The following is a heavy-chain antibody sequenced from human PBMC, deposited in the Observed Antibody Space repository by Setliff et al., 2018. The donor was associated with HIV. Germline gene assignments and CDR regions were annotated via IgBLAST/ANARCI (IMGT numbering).Heavy chain of an antibody. CDR2: INAGNGNT. CDR1: GYTFSYA. J-gene: IGHJ6*02. CDR3: SSIDCGGDCYAYYYYGMDV. Sequence: ASVKVFCKASGYTFSYAMHWVRQAPGQRLEWMGWINAGNGNTKYSQKFQGRVTITRDTSASTAYMELSSLRSEDTAVYYCSSIDCGGDCYAYYYYGMDVWGQGTTVTVSS. D-gene: IGHD2-21*02. V-gene: IGHV1-3*01.